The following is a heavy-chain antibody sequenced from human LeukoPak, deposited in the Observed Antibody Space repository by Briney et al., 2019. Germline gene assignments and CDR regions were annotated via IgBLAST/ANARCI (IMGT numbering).Heavy chain of an antibody. CDR2: ISWNSGSI. J-gene: IGHJ4*02. CDR1: GFTFDDYA. Sequence: GGSLRLSCAASGFTFDDYAMHWVRQAPGKGLEWVSGISWNSGSIGYADSVKGRFTISRDNAKNFLYLQMNSLRAEDTALHYCAKTRTGKTYDILTGYYGFDYWGQGTLVTVSS. D-gene: IGHD3-9*01. CDR3: AKTRTGKTYDILTGYYGFDY. V-gene: IGHV3-9*01.